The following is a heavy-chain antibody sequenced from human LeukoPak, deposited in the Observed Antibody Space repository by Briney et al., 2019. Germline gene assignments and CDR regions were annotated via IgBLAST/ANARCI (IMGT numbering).Heavy chain of an antibody. Sequence: ASVKVSCKASGYTFTGYYMHWVRQAPGQGLEWMGWINPNSGGTNYAQKFQGRVTMTRDTSISTAYMGLSRLRSDDTAVYYCARALYSYYDYVWGSYRPYYFDYWGQGTLVTVSS. V-gene: IGHV1-2*02. CDR3: ARALYSYYDYVWGSYRPYYFDY. CDR1: GYTFTGYY. D-gene: IGHD3-16*02. CDR2: INPNSGGT. J-gene: IGHJ4*02.